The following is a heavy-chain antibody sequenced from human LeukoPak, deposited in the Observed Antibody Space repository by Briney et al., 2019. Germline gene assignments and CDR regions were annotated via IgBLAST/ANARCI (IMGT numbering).Heavy chain of an antibody. D-gene: IGHD3-10*01. CDR2: ISAYNGNT. CDR1: GGTFSSYA. Sequence: ASVKVSCKASGGTFSSYAISWVRQAPGQGLEWMGWISAYNGNTNYAQKLQGRVTMTTDTSTSTAYMELRSLRSDDTAVYYCATGLGSGSYYYWGQGTLVTVSS. CDR3: ATGLGSGSYYY. J-gene: IGHJ4*02. V-gene: IGHV1-18*01.